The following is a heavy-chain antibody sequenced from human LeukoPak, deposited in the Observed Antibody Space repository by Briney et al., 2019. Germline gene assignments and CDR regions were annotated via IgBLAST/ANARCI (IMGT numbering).Heavy chain of an antibody. CDR2: ISGSGGNT. J-gene: IGHJ6*03. CDR1: GFTFSSLA. CDR3: AREKSFLEWLSTGRRDGYYMDV. Sequence: GGSLRLSCAASGFTFSSLAMSWVRQAPGKGLEWVSGISGSGGNTYYADSVKGRFTVSRDNAKNSLYLQMNSLRAEDTAVYYCAREKSFLEWLSTGRRDGYYMDVWGKGTTVTVSS. V-gene: IGHV3-23*01. D-gene: IGHD3-3*02.